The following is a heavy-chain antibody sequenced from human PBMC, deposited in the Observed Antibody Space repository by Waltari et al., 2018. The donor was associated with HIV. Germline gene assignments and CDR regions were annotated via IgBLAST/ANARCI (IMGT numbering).Heavy chain of an antibody. Sequence: QVQLQQSGPGLVKPSQTLSLTCAISGDSVSSNSVAWNWIRQSPSRGLEWLGRTYYRSKWHNDYAVSVKSRITINPDTSKNQFSLQLKSVTPDDTAVYFCARDLVDSSGYYYGAFDIWGRGTMVTVSS. CDR1: GDSVSSNSVA. CDR2: TYYRSKWHN. CDR3: ARDLVDSSGYYYGAFDI. J-gene: IGHJ3*02. D-gene: IGHD3-22*01. V-gene: IGHV6-1*01.